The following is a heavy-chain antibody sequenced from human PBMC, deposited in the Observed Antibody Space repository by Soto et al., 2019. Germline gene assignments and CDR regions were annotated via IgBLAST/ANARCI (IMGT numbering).Heavy chain of an antibody. CDR3: ARGYYDFWSGYYKRVTWFDP. D-gene: IGHD3-3*01. J-gene: IGHJ5*02. CDR1: GGTFSSYA. V-gene: IGHV1-69*13. CDR2: IIPIFGTA. Sequence: AASVKVSCKASGGTFSSYAISWVRQAPGQGLEWMGGIIPIFGTANYAQKFQGRVTITADESTSTAYMELSSLRSEDTAVYYCARGYYDFWSGYYKRVTWFDPWGQGTLVTVSS.